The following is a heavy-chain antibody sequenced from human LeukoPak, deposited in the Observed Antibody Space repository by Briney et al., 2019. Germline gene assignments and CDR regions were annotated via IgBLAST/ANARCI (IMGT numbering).Heavy chain of an antibody. V-gene: IGHV1-46*01. CDR3: ARVYPETRETMVADCSGGSCYFSNGACDM. Sequence: GASVTVSFKASGYTFTSYYMHWVRQAPGQGLEWMGIINPSSGSTSYAQKFQGRVTMTRDTSTSTVYMELSSLRSEATAVYYCARVYPETRETMVADCSGGSCYFSNGACDMWGQGTMLSVS. CDR1: GYTFTSYY. J-gene: IGHJ3*02. CDR2: INPSSGST. D-gene: IGHD2-15*01.